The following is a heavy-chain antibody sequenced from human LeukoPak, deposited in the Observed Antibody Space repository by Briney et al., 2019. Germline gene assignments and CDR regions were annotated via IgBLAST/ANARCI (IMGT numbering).Heavy chain of an antibody. CDR1: GFSFSRNS. J-gene: IGHJ3*02. Sequence: PGGSLRLSCAASGFSFSRNSMHWVRQAPGKGLDWVTLIRYDGSDKYYADSVKGRFTISRDNLKNTLYLQMNSLRAEDTAVYYCAKLGIAAASTQDAFDIWGQGTMVTVSS. V-gene: IGHV3-30*02. CDR3: AKLGIAAASTQDAFDI. CDR2: IRYDGSDK. D-gene: IGHD6-13*01.